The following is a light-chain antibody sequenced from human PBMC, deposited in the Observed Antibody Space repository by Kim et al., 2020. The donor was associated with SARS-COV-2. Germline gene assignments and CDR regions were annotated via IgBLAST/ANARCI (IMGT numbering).Light chain of an antibody. J-gene: IGKJ1*01. CDR1: QDFSNQ. CDR3: QKYNRAPLT. CDR2: AAS. Sequence: ASVGDRVTITCRASQDFSNQLAWYQQKPAGVPNLLIYAASTLQSGVPSRFSGSGSGTDFTLTISSLQHEDVATYYCQKYNRAPLTFGQGTNVDIK. V-gene: IGKV1-27*01.